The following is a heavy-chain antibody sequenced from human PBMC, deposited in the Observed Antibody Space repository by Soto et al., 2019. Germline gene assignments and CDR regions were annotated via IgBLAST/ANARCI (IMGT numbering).Heavy chain of an antibody. D-gene: IGHD3-10*01. CDR1: GFTFSSYS. Sequence: GGSLRLSCASSGFTFSSYSMNWVRQAPGKGLEWVSYISSSSTIYYADSVKGRFTISRDNAKNSLYLQMNSLRDEDTAVYYCARDYYGSGSYYNPHYYGMDVWGQGTTVTVSS. CDR2: ISSSSTI. J-gene: IGHJ6*02. V-gene: IGHV3-48*02. CDR3: ARDYYGSGSYYNPHYYGMDV.